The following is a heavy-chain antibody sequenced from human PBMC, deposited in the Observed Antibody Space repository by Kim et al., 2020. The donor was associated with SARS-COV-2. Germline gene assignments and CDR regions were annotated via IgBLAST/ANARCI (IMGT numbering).Heavy chain of an antibody. J-gene: IGHJ4*02. V-gene: IGHV4-39*07. CDR3: ARDYYGGNEPGLFDY. CDR1: GGSISSSSYY. CDR2: IYYSGST. D-gene: IGHD4-17*01. Sequence: SETLSLTCTVSGGSISSSSYYWGWIRQPPGKGLEWIGSIYYSGSTYYNPSLKSRVTISVDTSKNQFSLKLSSVTAADTAVYYCARDYYGGNEPGLFDYWGQGTLVTVSS.